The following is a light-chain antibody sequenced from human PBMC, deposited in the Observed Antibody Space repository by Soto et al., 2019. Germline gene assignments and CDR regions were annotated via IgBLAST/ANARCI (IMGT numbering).Light chain of an antibody. CDR3: QKYNSAPRT. Sequence: DIQMTQSPSSLSASVGDRVTITCRASQGISHYLAWYQQRPGKVPKLLIYDAYTLQSGVPSRFSGSGSGTDFTLTISSLQPEDVATYCCQKYNSAPRTFGQGTKLEIK. V-gene: IGKV1-27*01. CDR2: DAY. J-gene: IGKJ1*01. CDR1: QGISHY.